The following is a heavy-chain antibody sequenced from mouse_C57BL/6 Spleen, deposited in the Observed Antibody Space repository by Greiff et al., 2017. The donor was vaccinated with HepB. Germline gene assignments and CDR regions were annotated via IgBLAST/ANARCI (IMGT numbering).Heavy chain of an antibody. D-gene: IGHD2-5*01. CDR2: ISNGGGST. Sequence: DVMLVESGGVLVQPGGSLKLSCAASGFTFSDYYMYWVRQTPEKRLEWVAYISNGGGSTYYPDTVKGRFTISRDNAKNTLYLQMSRLKSEDTAMYYCATIYSNYVAYWGQGTLVTVSA. CDR1: GFTFSDYY. J-gene: IGHJ3*01. CDR3: ATIYSNYVAY. V-gene: IGHV5-12*01.